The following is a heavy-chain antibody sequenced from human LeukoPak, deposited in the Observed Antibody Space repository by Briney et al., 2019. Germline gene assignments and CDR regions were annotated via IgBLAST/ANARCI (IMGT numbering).Heavy chain of an antibody. J-gene: IGHJ1*01. Sequence: PGGSLRLSCAASGFTFSSYSMNWVRQAPGKGLEWVSYISSSSSTIYYADSVKGRFTISRDNAKNSLYLQMNSLRAEDTAVYYCAGEIAVAGGAECFQHWGQGTLVTVSS. CDR3: AGEIAVAGGAECFQH. V-gene: IGHV3-48*01. D-gene: IGHD6-19*01. CDR2: ISSSSSTI. CDR1: GFTFSSYS.